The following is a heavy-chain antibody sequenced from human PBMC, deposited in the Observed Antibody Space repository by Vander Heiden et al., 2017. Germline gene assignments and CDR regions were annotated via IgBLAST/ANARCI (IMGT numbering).Heavy chain of an antibody. Sequence: EVQLLESGGGLGRPGQSLRLSCEAYGFAFENHAMHWVRQVAGKGLEWVSGINLSGEFIGYAASVRGRFTMSRDNAENVVYLQMTSLRPEDTAFYYCAKGYGDSYPHYFNDWGQGTLVTVS. D-gene: IGHD5-18*01. CDR2: INLSGEFI. J-gene: IGHJ4*02. CDR3: AKGYGDSYPHYFND. CDR1: GFAFENHA. V-gene: IGHV3-9*01.